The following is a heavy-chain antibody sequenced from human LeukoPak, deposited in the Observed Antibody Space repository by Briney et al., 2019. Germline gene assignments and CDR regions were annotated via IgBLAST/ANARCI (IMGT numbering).Heavy chain of an antibody. CDR1: GFTFSSYW. Sequence: PGGSLRLSCAASGFTFSSYWMSWVRQAPGKGREGVANIKQDGSEKYYVDSVKGRSTISRDNAKNSLYLQMNSLRAEDTAVYYCARVGRLLWFGELYYFDYWGQGTLVTVSS. J-gene: IGHJ4*02. D-gene: IGHD3-10*01. V-gene: IGHV3-7*01. CDR3: ARVGRLLWFGELYYFDY. CDR2: IKQDGSEK.